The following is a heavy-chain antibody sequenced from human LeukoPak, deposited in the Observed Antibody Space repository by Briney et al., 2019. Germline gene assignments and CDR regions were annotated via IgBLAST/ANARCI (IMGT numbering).Heavy chain of an antibody. J-gene: IGHJ5*02. V-gene: IGHV3-48*03. CDR2: ISSSGSTI. CDR3: ARAPTKFRRDWFDP. D-gene: IGHD3-9*01. CDR1: EFTFSSYE. Sequence: GGSLRLSCAASEFTFSSYEMNWIRQAPGRGLEWVSYISSSGSTIYYADSVKGRFTISRDNAKNSLYLQMNNLRVEDTAVYYCARAPTKFRRDWFDPWGQGTLVTVSS.